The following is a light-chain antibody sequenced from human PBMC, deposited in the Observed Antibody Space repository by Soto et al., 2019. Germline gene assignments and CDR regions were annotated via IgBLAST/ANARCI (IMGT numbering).Light chain of an antibody. Sequence: EIVMTQSPATLSVSPGERATLSCRASQSVSSYSAWYQPKPGQAPRLLIYDASNRATGIPARFSGSGSGTDFTLTISRVEPEDVAVYYCQQYGGSTRTFGQGTKVDTK. V-gene: IGKV3-20*01. J-gene: IGKJ1*01. CDR2: DAS. CDR3: QQYGGSTRT. CDR1: QSVSSY.